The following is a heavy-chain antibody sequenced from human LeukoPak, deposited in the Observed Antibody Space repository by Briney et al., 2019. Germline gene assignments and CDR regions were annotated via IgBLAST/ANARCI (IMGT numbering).Heavy chain of an antibody. CDR1: GYTFTSHA. CDR2: ISAYNGNT. D-gene: IGHD3/OR15-3a*01. CDR3: AREDWDHYYYGMDV. Sequence: ASVKVSCKASGYTFTSHAISWVRQAPGQGLEWMGWISAYNGNTNYAQKLQGRVTMTTDTSTSTAYMELRSLRSDDTAVYYCAREDWDHYYYGMDVWGQGTTVTVSS. J-gene: IGHJ6*02. V-gene: IGHV1-18*01.